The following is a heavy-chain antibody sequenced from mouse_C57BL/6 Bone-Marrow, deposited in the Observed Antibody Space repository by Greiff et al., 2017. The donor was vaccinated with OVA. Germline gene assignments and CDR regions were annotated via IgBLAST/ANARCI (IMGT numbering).Heavy chain of an antibody. J-gene: IGHJ1*03. CDR3: ARGDYDWYFDV. CDR1: GYSITSGYY. Sequence: EVQLQESGPGLVKPSQSLSLTCSVTGYSITSGYYWNWIRQFPGNKLEWMGYISYDGSNNYNPSLKNRISITRDTTKNQFFLKLNSVTTEDKATDYCARGDYDWYFDVWGTGTTVTVSS. CDR2: ISYDGSN. D-gene: IGHD2-4*01. V-gene: IGHV3-6*01.